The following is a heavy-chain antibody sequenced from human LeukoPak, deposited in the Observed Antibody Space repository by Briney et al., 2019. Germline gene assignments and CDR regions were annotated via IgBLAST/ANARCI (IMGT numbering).Heavy chain of an antibody. D-gene: IGHD2-2*01. CDR2: ISSSGSTI. Sequence: GGSLRLSCAASGFTFSDYYMSWIRQAPGKGLEWVSYISSSGSTIYYADSVKGRFTISRDNAKNSLYQQMNSLRAEDTAVYYCARDLPDIVVVPAARHFDYWGQGTLVTVSS. J-gene: IGHJ4*02. CDR3: ARDLPDIVVVPAARHFDY. V-gene: IGHV3-11*04. CDR1: GFTFSDYY.